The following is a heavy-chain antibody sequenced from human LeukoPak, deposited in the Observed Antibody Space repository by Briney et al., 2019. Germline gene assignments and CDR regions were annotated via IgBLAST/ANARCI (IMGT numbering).Heavy chain of an antibody. CDR3: ARDHLPPDAFEI. Sequence: ASVKVSCKASGGTFSSYAISWVRQAPGQGLEWMGGIIPIFGTANYAQKFQGRVTITADESTSTAYMELSSLRSEDTAVYYCARDHLPPDAFEIWGQGTMVTVSS. J-gene: IGHJ3*02. V-gene: IGHV1-69*13. CDR1: GGTFSSYA. CDR2: IIPIFGTA.